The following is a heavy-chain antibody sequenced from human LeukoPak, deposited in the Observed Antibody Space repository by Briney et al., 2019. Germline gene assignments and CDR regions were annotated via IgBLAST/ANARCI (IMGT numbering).Heavy chain of an antibody. Sequence: PGGSLRLSCAASGFTVSSNYMSWVRQAPGKGLEWVANIKQDGSEKYYVDSVKGRFTISRDNAKNSLYLQMNSLRAEDTAVYYCARYDSSGWEVYYFDYWGQGTLVTVSS. CDR1: GFTVSSNY. CDR3: ARYDSSGWEVYYFDY. V-gene: IGHV3-7*01. J-gene: IGHJ4*02. D-gene: IGHD6-19*01. CDR2: IKQDGSEK.